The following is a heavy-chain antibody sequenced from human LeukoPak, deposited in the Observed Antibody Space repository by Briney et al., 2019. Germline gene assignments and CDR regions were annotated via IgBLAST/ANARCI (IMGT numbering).Heavy chain of an antibody. Sequence: AASVKVSCKASGYTFTSYYMHCVRQAPGQGLEWMGIINPSGGSTSYAQKFQGRVTMTRDTSTSTAYMELSSLRSEDTAVYYCARGHSSSWYSSYYYYYYMDVWGKGTTVTVSS. V-gene: IGHV1-46*01. J-gene: IGHJ6*03. CDR3: ARGHSSSWYSSYYYYYYMDV. CDR2: INPSGGST. CDR1: GYTFTSYY. D-gene: IGHD6-13*01.